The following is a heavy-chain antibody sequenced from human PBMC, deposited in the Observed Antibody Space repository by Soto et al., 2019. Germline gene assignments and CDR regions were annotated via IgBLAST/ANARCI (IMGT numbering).Heavy chain of an antibody. CDR2: IKDSGDST. J-gene: IGHJ4*02. CDR1: GFSFSNYA. D-gene: IGHD6-13*01. Sequence: GGSLILSCAASGFSFSNYAMHWVRQAPGKGLEWVSTIKDSGDSTYYLDSVRGRFTISRDYSRNTLYLQMTSLRAEDTALYHCVKGGASYTSCWYANWGQGILVTVSS. CDR3: VKGGASYTSCWYAN. V-gene: IGHV3-23*01.